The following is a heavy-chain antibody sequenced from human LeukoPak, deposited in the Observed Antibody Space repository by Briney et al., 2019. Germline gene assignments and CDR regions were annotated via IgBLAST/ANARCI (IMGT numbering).Heavy chain of an antibody. J-gene: IGHJ4*02. CDR1: GFTFSSYA. D-gene: IGHD1-26*01. CDR2: VGGSGVGT. V-gene: IGHV3-23*01. Sequence: GGSLRLSCAASGFTFSSYAMSWVRLAPGKGLEWVSAVGGSGVGTYYADSVKGRFTISRDNSKNTLYLQMNSLRAEDTAVYYCAKDPIGWELKGYFDYWGQGTLVTVSS. CDR3: AKDPIGWELKGYFDY.